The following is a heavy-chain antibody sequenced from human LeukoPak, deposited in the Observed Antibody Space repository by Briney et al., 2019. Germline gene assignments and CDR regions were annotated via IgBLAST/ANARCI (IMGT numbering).Heavy chain of an antibody. D-gene: IGHD1-26*01. V-gene: IGHV3-30*18. J-gene: IGHJ6*02. CDR1: RFSFRNYG. Sequence: PGGSLRLSCAASRFSFRNYGMHWVRQAPGKGLEWVAVISYAGSNIAYADSVKGRFTISRDNSKNTLYLQMNSLRPEDTAVYHCAKEWPWENYYYGMNVWGQGTTVTVPS. CDR2: ISYAGSNI. CDR3: AKEWPWENYYYGMNV.